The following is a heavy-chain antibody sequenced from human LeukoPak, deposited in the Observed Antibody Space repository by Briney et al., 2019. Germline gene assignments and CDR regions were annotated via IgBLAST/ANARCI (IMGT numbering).Heavy chain of an antibody. Sequence: GASVKVSCKVSGYTLTELSMHWVRQAPGKGLEWMGGFDPEDGETIYAQKFQGRVTMTEDTSTDTAYMELSSLRSEDTAVYYCATILSDGGPIDYWGQGTLVTVSS. CDR2: FDPEDGET. V-gene: IGHV1-24*01. CDR3: ATILSDGGPIDY. J-gene: IGHJ4*02. CDR1: GYTLTELS.